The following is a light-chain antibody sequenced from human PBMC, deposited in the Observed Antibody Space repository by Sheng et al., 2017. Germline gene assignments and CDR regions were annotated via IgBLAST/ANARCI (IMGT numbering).Light chain of an antibody. CDR1: KSVDTD. CDR3: QQYGDSPRT. CDR2: GAF. J-gene: IGKJ1*01. Sequence: VLTQSPATLPFTPGERVSLSCTASKSVDTDLAWFQVKPGQAPRLLIYGAFNRAAGISDRFSGGGSGTDFTLTISRLEPEDFAVYYCQQYGDSPRTFGQGTKVEI. V-gene: IGKV3-20*01.